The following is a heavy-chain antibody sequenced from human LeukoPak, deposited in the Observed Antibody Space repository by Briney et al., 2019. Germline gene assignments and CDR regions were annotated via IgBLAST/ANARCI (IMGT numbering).Heavy chain of an antibody. J-gene: IGHJ4*02. D-gene: IGHD2-15*01. Sequence: SETLSLTCAVYGGSFSGYYWSWIRQPPGKGLEWIAEINHSGGTNYNPSLKSRVTISVDTSKNQFSLKLSSVTAADTAVYYCARGHYCSGGSCYFDYWGQGTLVTVSS. CDR2: INHSGGT. CDR1: GGSFSGYY. CDR3: ARGHYCSGGSCYFDY. V-gene: IGHV4-34*01.